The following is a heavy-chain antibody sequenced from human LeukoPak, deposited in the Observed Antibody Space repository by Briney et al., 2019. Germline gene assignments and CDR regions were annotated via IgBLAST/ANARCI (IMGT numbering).Heavy chain of an antibody. D-gene: IGHD2-15*01. CDR3: ARAGLRYSDYYYYYMDV. CDR1: GFTFSDYY. CDR2: ISSSGSTI. J-gene: IGHJ6*03. Sequence: PGGSLRLSCAASGFTFSDYYMSWIRQAPGKGLEWVSYISSSGSTIYYADSVKGRFTISTDNAKNSLYLQMNSLRAEDTAVYYCARAGLRYSDYYYYYMDVWGKGTTVTVSS. V-gene: IGHV3-11*01.